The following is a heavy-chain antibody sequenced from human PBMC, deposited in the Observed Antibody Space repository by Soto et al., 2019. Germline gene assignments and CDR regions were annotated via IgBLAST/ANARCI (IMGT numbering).Heavy chain of an antibody. Sequence: SETLSLTCVVSGGSYSGYYWSWIRQSPGKGLEWIGEINHSGRTNYKSSLESRVTISIDKSETQFSLKLNSVTAADTAVYYCARQGTSSSGFDYWGQGTLVTVSS. V-gene: IGHV4-34*01. J-gene: IGHJ4*02. CDR1: GGSYSGYY. CDR2: INHSGRT. CDR3: ARQGTSSSGFDY. D-gene: IGHD6-6*01.